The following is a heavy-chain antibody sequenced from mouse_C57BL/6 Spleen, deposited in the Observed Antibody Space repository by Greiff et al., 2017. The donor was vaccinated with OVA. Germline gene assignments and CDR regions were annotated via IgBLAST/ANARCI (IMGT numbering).Heavy chain of an antibody. CDR2: IRNKANGYTT. CDR1: GFTFTDYY. J-gene: IGHJ4*01. CDR3: ARYIAGDY. Sequence: EVQLVESGGGLVQPGGSLSLSCAASGFTFTDYYMSWVRQPPGKALEWLGFIRNKANGYTTEYSVSVKGRFTISRDNSQSILYLQMNALGAEDSATYYCARYIAGDYWGQGTSVTVSS. V-gene: IGHV7-3*01.